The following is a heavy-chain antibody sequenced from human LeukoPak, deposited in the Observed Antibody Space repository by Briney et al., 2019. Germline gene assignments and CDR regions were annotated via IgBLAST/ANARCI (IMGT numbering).Heavy chain of an antibody. Sequence: PSETLSLTCAVYGGSFSGYYWSWIRQPPGKGLEWIGEINHSGSTNYNPSLKSRVAISVDMSKNQFSLKLSSVTAADTAVYYCAIESLLYSSGLPWGQGTLVTVSS. CDR2: INHSGST. V-gene: IGHV4-34*01. J-gene: IGHJ5*02. CDR1: GGSFSGYY. CDR3: AIESLLYSSGLP. D-gene: IGHD6-19*01.